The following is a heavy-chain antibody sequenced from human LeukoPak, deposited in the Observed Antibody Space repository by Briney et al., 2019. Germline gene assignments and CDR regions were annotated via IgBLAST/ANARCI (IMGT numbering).Heavy chain of an antibody. Sequence: GGSLRLSCEASGLTFSNSWMHWVRQVPGKGLVWVSRMYGDMRDISYADSVKGRFTISRNNAKNTVYLQMNSLRGEDTAVYYCARDLGLRGSTWGQGTLVTVSS. CDR1: GLTFSNSW. V-gene: IGHV3-74*01. J-gene: IGHJ5*02. CDR2: MYGDMRDI. D-gene: IGHD5-12*01. CDR3: ARDLGLRGST.